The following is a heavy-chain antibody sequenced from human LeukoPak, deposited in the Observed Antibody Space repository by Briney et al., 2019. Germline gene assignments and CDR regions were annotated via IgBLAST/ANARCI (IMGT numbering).Heavy chain of an antibody. D-gene: IGHD3-3*01. V-gene: IGHV1-2*02. CDR3: ARPELRFLEWLTGSDAFDI. CDR2: INPNSGGT. Sequence: ASVKVSCKASGYTFTGYYMHWVRQAPGQGLEWMGWINPNSGGTNYAQKFQGRVTMTRDTSISTAYMELSRLRSDDTAVYYCARPELRFLEWLTGSDAFDIWGQGTMVTVSS. CDR1: GYTFTGYY. J-gene: IGHJ3*02.